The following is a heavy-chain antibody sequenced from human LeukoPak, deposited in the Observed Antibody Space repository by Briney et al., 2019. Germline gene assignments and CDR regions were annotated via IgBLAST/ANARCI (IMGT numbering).Heavy chain of an antibody. CDR3: ARVRGGSGSYPYDY. CDR1: GGSISSSSYY. CDR2: IYYSGST. V-gene: IGHV4-61*01. Sequence: SETLSLTCTVSGGSISSSSYYWSWIRQPPGKGLEWIGYIYYSGSTNYNPSLKSRVTISVDTSKNQFSLKLSSVTAADTAVYYCARVRGGSGSYPYDYWGQGTLVTVSS. D-gene: IGHD3-10*01. J-gene: IGHJ4*02.